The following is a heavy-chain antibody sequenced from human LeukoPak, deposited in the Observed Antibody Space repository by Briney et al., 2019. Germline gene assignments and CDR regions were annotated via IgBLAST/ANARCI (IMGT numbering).Heavy chain of an antibody. CDR1: GGSISSYY. D-gene: IGHD3-22*01. J-gene: IGHJ3*02. CDR2: IYYSGST. V-gene: IGHV4-59*08. Sequence: SETLSLTCTVSGGSISSYYWSWIRQPPGKGLEWIGYIYYSGSTNYNPSLKSRVTISVDTSKNQFSLKLSSVTAADTAVYYCARHLNYYDSSGYYYVEAFDIWGQGTMVTVSS. CDR3: ARHLNYYDSSGYYYVEAFDI.